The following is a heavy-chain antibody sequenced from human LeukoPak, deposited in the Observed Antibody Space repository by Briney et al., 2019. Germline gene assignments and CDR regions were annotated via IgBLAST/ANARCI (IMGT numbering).Heavy chain of an antibody. Sequence: GGSLRLSCAASGFTFSSYSMNWVRQAPGKGLEWVSSISSSSSYIYYADSVKGRLTISRDNAKNSLYLQMNSLRAEDTAVYYCARDSGFDFDYWGQGTLVTVSS. D-gene: IGHD3-10*01. J-gene: IGHJ4*02. V-gene: IGHV3-21*01. CDR2: ISSSSSYI. CDR3: ARDSGFDFDY. CDR1: GFTFSSYS.